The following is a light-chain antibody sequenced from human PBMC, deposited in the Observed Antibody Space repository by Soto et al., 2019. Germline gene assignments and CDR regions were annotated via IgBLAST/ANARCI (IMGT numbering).Light chain of an antibody. CDR2: SNN. CDR1: SSNIGSNY. Sequence: QPVLTQPHSASGTPGQRVTISCSGSSSNIGSNYVFWYQQLPGTAPKLLVYSNNQRPSGVPDRFSGSKSGTSASLTVSGLQTEDEADYYCSAYAGSNNFVFGSGTKVTVL. V-gene: IGLV1-47*02. J-gene: IGLJ1*01. CDR3: SAYAGSNNFV.